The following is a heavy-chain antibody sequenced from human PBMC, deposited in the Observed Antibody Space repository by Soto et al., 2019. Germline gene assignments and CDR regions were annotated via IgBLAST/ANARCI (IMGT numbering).Heavy chain of an antibody. D-gene: IGHD3-16*01. J-gene: IGHJ5*02. CDR2: IYYSGST. V-gene: IGHV4-39*01. Sequence: QLQLQESGPGLVKPSETLSLTCTVSGGSISSSSYYWGWIRQPPGKGLEWIGSIYYSGSTYYNPSLKSRVTISVDTSKNQFSLKLSSVTAADTAVYYCARHGDGYKIMSWFDPWGQGTLVTVSS. CDR3: ARHGDGYKIMSWFDP. CDR1: GGSISSSSYY.